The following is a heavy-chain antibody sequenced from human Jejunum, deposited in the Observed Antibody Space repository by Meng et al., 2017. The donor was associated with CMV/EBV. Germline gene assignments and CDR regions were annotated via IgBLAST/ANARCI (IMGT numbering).Heavy chain of an antibody. V-gene: IGHV3-7*01. CDR2: IKQDGSEK. Sequence: RLSCAASGFTFSTYWMSWVRQAPGKGLEWVANIKQDGSEKFYVDSVKGRFTISRDNAKSSLYLQMNSLRAEDTAVYYCGRNRVDYWGQGTLVTVSS. CDR1: GFTFSTYW. J-gene: IGHJ4*02. CDR3: GRNRVDY. D-gene: IGHD1-14*01.